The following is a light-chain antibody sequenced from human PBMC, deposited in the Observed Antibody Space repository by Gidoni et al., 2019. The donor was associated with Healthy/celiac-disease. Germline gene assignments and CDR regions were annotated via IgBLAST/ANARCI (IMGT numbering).Light chain of an antibody. CDR1: QRVSSY. CDR3: QQRSNWPRT. Sequence: EIVFTQSPATLSLSPGERATLSCRASQRVSSYLAWYQQKPGQAPRLLIYDASNRATGIPARCSGSGSGTDFTLTSSSLEPEDFAVYYCQQRSNWPRTFGQGTKVEIK. V-gene: IGKV3-11*01. J-gene: IGKJ1*01. CDR2: DAS.